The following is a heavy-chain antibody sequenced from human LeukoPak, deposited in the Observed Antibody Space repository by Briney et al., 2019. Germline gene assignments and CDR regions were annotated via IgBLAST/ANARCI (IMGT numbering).Heavy chain of an antibody. CDR3: ARVEGLGGRKIDY. D-gene: IGHD1-14*01. CDR2: INYGGNT. V-gene: IGHV4-34*01. Sequence: SETLSLTCAVYGGSFSGYYWSWIRQPPGKGLEWIGTINYGGNTYYNLSLKSRVIIFLDTSKNQFSLKLSSVTAADTAVYYCARVEGLGGRKIDYWGQGTLVTVSS. CDR1: GGSFSGYY. J-gene: IGHJ4*02.